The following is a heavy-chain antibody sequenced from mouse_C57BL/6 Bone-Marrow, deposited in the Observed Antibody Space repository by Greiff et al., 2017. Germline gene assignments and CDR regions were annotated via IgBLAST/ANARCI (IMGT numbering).Heavy chain of an antibody. D-gene: IGHD2-4*01. V-gene: IGHV1-82*01. CDR2: IYPGDGDT. CDR3: ARRGYDYDPFAY. Sequence: QVQLQQSGPELVKPGASVKISCKASGYAFSSSWMNWVKQRPGKGLEWIGRIYPGDGDTNYNGKFKGKATLTADKSSSTAYMQLSSLTSEDSAVYFCARRGYDYDPFAYWGQGTLVTVSA. CDR1: GYAFSSSW. J-gene: IGHJ3*01.